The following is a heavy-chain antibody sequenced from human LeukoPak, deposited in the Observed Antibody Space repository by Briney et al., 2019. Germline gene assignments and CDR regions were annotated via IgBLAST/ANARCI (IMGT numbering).Heavy chain of an antibody. CDR2: INPSGGST. D-gene: IGHD2-2*01. Sequence: ASVKVSCKASGYTFTSYYMHWVRQAPGQGLEWMGIINPSGGSTSYAQKFQGRVTMTRDTSTSTVYMELSSLRSEDTAVYYCARPYCSSTSCKRGGHFFYWGQGTLVTVSS. J-gene: IGHJ4*02. CDR1: GYTFTSYY. V-gene: IGHV1-46*01. CDR3: ARPYCSSTSCKRGGHFFY.